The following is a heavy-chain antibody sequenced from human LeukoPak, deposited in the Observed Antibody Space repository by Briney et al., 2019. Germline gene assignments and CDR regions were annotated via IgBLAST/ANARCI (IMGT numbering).Heavy chain of an antibody. CDR1: GFTFGSYW. CDR2: IKQDGSEK. Sequence: GGSLRLSCAASGFTFGSYWMSWVRQAPGKGLEWVANIKQDGSEKYYVDSVKGRFTISRDNAKNSLYLQMNSLRAEDTAVYYCAGIIAAAGYFDYWGQGTLVTVSS. V-gene: IGHV3-7*01. J-gene: IGHJ4*02. D-gene: IGHD6-13*01. CDR3: AGIIAAAGYFDY.